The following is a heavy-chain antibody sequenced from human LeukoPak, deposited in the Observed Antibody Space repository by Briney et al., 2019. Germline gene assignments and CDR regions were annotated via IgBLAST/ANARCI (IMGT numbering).Heavy chain of an antibody. CDR3: AREGLNMVRGVIPKEAWGWFDP. J-gene: IGHJ5*02. CDR1: GGSISSYY. Sequence: PSETLSLTCTVSGGSISSYYWNWIRQPAGKGLEWIGRIYSSWSTNYNPSLKSRVTISVDTSKNQFSLKLSSVTAADTAVYYCAREGLNMVRGVIPKEAWGWFDPWGQGTLVTVSS. V-gene: IGHV4-4*07. D-gene: IGHD3-10*01. CDR2: IYSSWST.